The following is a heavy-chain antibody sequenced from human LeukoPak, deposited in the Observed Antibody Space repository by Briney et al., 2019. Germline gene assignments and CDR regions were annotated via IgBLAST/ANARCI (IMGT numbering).Heavy chain of an antibody. CDR1: GGSFSGYY. Sequence: SETLSLTCAVYGGSFSGYYWSWIRQPPGKGLEWIGEINHSGSTYYNPSLKSRVTISVDTSKNQFSLKLSSVTAADTAVYYCARPLYSGTRRWRAFDTWGQGTMVTVSS. D-gene: IGHD1-26*01. J-gene: IGHJ3*02. CDR2: INHSGST. CDR3: ARPLYSGTRRWRAFDT. V-gene: IGHV4-34*01.